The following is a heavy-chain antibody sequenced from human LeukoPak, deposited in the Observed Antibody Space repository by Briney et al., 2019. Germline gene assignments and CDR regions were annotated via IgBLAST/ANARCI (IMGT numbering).Heavy chain of an antibody. CDR3: ARGEYDFWSGYYRNFDY. V-gene: IGHV1-2*02. CDR1: GGTFSSYA. CDR2: INPNSGGT. Sequence: GASVKVSCKASGGTFSSYAISWVRQAPGQGLEWMGWINPNSGGTNYAQKFQGRVTMTRDTSISTAYMELSRLRSDDTAVCYCARGEYDFWSGYYRNFDYWGQGTLVTVSS. J-gene: IGHJ4*02. D-gene: IGHD3-3*01.